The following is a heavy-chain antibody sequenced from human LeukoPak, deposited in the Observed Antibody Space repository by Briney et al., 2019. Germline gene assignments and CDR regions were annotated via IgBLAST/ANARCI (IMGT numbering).Heavy chain of an antibody. J-gene: IGHJ5*02. V-gene: IGHV3-30*03. CDR1: GFTFSSYG. CDR3: ARGVSVGATYFDP. D-gene: IGHD1-26*01. Sequence: GGSLRLSCAASGFTFSSYGMHWVRQAPGKGLEWVAVISYDGSNKYYADSVKGRFTISRDNSKNTLYLQMNSLRAEDTAVYYCARGVSVGATYFDPWGQGTLVTVSS. CDR2: ISYDGSNK.